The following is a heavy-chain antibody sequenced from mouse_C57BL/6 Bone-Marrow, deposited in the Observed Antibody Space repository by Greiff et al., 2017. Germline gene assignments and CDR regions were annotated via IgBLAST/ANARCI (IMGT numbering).Heavy chain of an antibody. V-gene: IGHV1-82*01. J-gene: IGHJ3*01. CDR3: ARGAGESRNFAY. CDR2: IYPGDGDT. Sequence: VQLVQSGPELVKPGASVKISCKASGYAFSSSWMNWVKQRPGKGLEWIGRIYPGDGDTNYNGKFKGKATLTADKSSSTAYMQLSSLTSEDSAVYFCARGAGESRNFAYGGRGTLVPVSA. CDR1: GYAFSSSW.